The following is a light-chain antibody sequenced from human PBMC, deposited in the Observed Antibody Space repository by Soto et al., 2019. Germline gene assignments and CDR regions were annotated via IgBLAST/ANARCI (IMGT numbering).Light chain of an antibody. CDR1: QSVSSSY. Sequence: EIVLTQSPGTLSLSPGERATLSCRASQSVSSSYLAWYQQKPGQAPRLLIYGASSRATGIPDRFSGSGSGTDFTLTISRLEPEDFAVYYCQHFGSPPSWTFGQGTKWIS. J-gene: IGKJ1*01. CDR3: QHFGSPPSWT. CDR2: GAS. V-gene: IGKV3-20*01.